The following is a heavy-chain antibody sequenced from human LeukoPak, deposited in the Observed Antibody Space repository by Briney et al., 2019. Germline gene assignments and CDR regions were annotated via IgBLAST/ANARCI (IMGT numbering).Heavy chain of an antibody. CDR1: GFTFRSYG. V-gene: IGHV3-30*02. D-gene: IGHD2-2*01. J-gene: IGHJ5*02. CDR2: IRYDGNNK. CDR3: ARGGTDCSSTSCYYPLGADWFDP. Sequence: PGGSLRLSCAASGFTFRSYGMHWVRQAPGKGLEWVAFIRYDGNNKYYADSVKGRFTISRDNSKNTVYLQMNSLRAGDTAVYYCARGGTDCSSTSCYYPLGADWFDPWGQGTLVTVSS.